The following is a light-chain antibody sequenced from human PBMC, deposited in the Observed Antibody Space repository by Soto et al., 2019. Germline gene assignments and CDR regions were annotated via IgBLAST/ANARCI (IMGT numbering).Light chain of an antibody. CDR1: PGISTF. CDR2: SAS. CDR3: QQLNSYPFT. Sequence: DIQLTQSPSIVSASVGDRVTITCRASPGISTFLAWYRHKPGKAPDLLVFSASTLETGVPSRFSGSGSETEVTLTISSLQPEDSATYYCQQLNSYPFTFGPGTKVDIK. J-gene: IGKJ3*01. V-gene: IGKV1-9*01.